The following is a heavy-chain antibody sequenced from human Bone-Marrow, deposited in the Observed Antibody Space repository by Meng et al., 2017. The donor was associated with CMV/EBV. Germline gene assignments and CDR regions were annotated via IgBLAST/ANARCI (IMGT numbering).Heavy chain of an antibody. V-gene: IGHV3-30*09. CDR1: GFTFSSYA. CDR3: EREYQLLPFDY. J-gene: IGHJ4*02. CDR2: ISYDGSNK. D-gene: IGHD2-2*01. Sequence: GESMKICCAAAGFTFSSYAMHWVRQAPGKGLEWVSVISYDGSNKYYADSVKGRFAISRDNSKNTLYLQRNSLRAEDTAVYYCEREYQLLPFDYWGQGTLVTVSS.